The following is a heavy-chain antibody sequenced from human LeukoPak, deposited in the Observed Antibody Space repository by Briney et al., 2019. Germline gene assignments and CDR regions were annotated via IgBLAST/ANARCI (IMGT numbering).Heavy chain of an antibody. Sequence: GGSLRLSCAASGLTFSSYSMNWVRQAPGKGLEWVSSISSSSSYIYYADSVKGRFTISRDNAKNSLYLQMNSLRAEDTAVYYCARAGSSWFFDYWGQGTLVTVSS. V-gene: IGHV3-21*01. J-gene: IGHJ4*02. CDR2: ISSSSSYI. CDR3: ARAGSSWFFDY. D-gene: IGHD6-13*01. CDR1: GLTFSSYS.